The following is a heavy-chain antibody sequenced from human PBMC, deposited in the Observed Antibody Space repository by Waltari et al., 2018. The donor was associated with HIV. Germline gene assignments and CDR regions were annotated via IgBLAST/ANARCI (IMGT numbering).Heavy chain of an antibody. V-gene: IGHV1-18*04. J-gene: IGHJ1*01. CDR3: VRDLSPMGKSGWYDS. Sequence: QVRLVQSGAEVKKPGASVKVSCKASGFSFTRYGFSWVRQAPGQGLEWMGWIHTTTGNTDSAENFQDRVTMTRDTFTNTIYMELRTLKSDDSAIYFCVRDLSPMGKSGWYDSWGQGTVVTVSS. CDR2: IHTTTGNT. D-gene: IGHD6-19*01. CDR1: GFSFTRYG.